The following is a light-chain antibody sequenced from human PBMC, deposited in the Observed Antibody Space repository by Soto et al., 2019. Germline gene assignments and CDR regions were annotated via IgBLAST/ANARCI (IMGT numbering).Light chain of an antibody. J-gene: IGLJ1*01. CDR2: EVS. CDR3: ASYTTHTARFV. CDR1: SSDVGSYNR. V-gene: IGLV2-18*02. Sequence: QSVLPQPPSVSGSPGQSVTIPCTGTSSDVGSYNRVSWYHQAPGTAPRLMIYEVSNRPSGVPDRFSGSKSGNTASLTISGLQAEDEADYYCASYTTHTARFVFGTGTKVTVL.